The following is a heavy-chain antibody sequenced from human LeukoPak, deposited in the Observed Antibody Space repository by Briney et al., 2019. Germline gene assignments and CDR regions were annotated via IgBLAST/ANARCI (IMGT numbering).Heavy chain of an antibody. CDR2: ISSSSSYI. J-gene: IGHJ4*02. V-gene: IGHV3-21*04. D-gene: IGHD2-8*02. Sequence: GGSLRLSCGASGFTFSSYSMNWVRQAPGKGLEWVSSISSSSSYIYYAASVKGRFTISRDNAKNSLYLQMNSLRAEDTAVYYCARGGVGRYDYWGQGTLVTVSS. CDR3: ARGGVGRYDY. CDR1: GFTFSSYS.